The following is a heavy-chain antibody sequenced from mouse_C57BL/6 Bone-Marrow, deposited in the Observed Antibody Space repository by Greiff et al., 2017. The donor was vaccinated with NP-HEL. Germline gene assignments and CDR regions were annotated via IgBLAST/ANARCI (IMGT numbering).Heavy chain of an antibody. CDR1: GYTFTSYW. V-gene: IGHV1-59*01. J-gene: IGHJ2*01. CDR2: IDPSDSYT. D-gene: IGHD4-1*02. Sequence: QVQLQQPGAELVRPGTSVKLSCKASGYTFTSYWMHWVKQRPGQGLEWIGVIDPSDSYTNYNQKFKGKATLTVDTSSSTAYMQLSSLTSEDSAVYYGARPNWYYVDYWGQGTTLTVSS. CDR3: ARPNWYYVDY.